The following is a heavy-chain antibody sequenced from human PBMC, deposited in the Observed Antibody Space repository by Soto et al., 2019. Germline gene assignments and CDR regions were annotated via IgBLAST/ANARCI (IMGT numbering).Heavy chain of an antibody. CDR2: IKEDGSAN. J-gene: IGHJ4*02. V-gene: IGHV3-7*01. CDR1: GFTFTSYW. CDR3: AREDFYRFDY. Sequence: EVQLVESGGGLVQPGGSLRVSCAASGFTFTSYWMSWVRQAPGKGLEWVANIKEDGSANYYLDSVKGRFTISRDNAKNSLYIQMSSLRAEDTAVYYCAREDFYRFDYWGQGNLVNVS.